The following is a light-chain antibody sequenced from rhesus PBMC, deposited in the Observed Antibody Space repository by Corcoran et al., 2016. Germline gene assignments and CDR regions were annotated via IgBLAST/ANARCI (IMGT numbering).Light chain of an antibody. J-gene: IGKJ4*01. V-gene: IGKV1-94*01. CDR2: TAS. CDR1: QDINKE. Sequence: DIQMTQSPSSLSASVGDRVTVTCRASQDINKELSWYQQKPGKAPTLLLYTASSFQTGVSSRFSGSGSGTDFTLTISSLQPEDVATYYCLQDYTTPLTFGGGTKVEIK. CDR3: LQDYTTPLT.